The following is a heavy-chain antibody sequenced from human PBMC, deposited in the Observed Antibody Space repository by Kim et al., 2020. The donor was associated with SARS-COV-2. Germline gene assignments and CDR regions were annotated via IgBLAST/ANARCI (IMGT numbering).Heavy chain of an antibody. Sequence: GGSLRLSCAASGFTFSSYGMHWVRQAPGKGLEWVAVISYDGSNKYYADSVKGRFTISRDNSKNTLYLQMNSLRAEDTAVYYCAKDRSSYYDILTGYFDYWGQGTLVTVSS. CDR3: AKDRSSYYDILTGYFDY. D-gene: IGHD3-9*01. CDR1: GFTFSSYG. CDR2: ISYDGSNK. V-gene: IGHV3-30*18. J-gene: IGHJ4*02.